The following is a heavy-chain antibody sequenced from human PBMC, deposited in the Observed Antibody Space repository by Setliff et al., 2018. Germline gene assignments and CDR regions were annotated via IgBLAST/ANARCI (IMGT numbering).Heavy chain of an antibody. D-gene: IGHD3-16*01. CDR3: TKDGPLRAFDA. Sequence: GGSLIPSCTASGFLFRGFGMHWVRQVPGKEPEWVAFIRNDASDTSYADSVRGRFSIFRDNSRNTLSLQMNALTREDTAVYYCTKDGPLRAFDAWGQGTLVTVSS. CDR2: IRNDASDT. J-gene: IGHJ3*01. V-gene: IGHV3-30*02. CDR1: GFLFRGFG.